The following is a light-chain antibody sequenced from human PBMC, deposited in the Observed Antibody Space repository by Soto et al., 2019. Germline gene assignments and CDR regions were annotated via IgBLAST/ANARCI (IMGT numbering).Light chain of an antibody. CDR2: RNN. CDR3: AAWDDSLSAV. J-gene: IGLJ7*01. Sequence: QPVLTQPPSASGTPGQSVTISCSGSSSNIGSNYVYWYQQLPGTAPKLLIYRNNLRPSGVPDRFSGSKSGTSASLAISGLRSEDEADYYCAAWDDSLSAVFGGGTQLTVL. V-gene: IGLV1-47*01. CDR1: SSNIGSNY.